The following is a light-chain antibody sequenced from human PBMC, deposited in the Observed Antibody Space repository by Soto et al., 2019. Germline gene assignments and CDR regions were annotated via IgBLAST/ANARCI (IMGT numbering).Light chain of an antibody. V-gene: IGKV3-15*01. CDR1: QTIRNN. Sequence: EIVMTQSPATLSVPPGESATLSCRASQTIRNNLAWYQQKPGQAPRLLIFDASTRATGVPARFSGSGSGTDFTLTISSLQSEDFAVYYCHQYNNWPSFTFGPGTKVDVK. CDR2: DAS. CDR3: HQYNNWPSFT. J-gene: IGKJ3*01.